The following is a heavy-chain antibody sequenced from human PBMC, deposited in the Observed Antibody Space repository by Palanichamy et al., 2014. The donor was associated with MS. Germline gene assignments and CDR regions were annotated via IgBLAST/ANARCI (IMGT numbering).Heavy chain of an antibody. V-gene: IGHV4-39*01. J-gene: IGHJ4*02. CDR2: IYYSGST. CDR1: GGSISSSSYY. D-gene: IGHD4-17*01. CDR3: ARHVDYGDRHFDY. Sequence: QLQLQESGPGLVKPSETLSLTCTVSGGSISSSSYYWGWIRQPPGKGLEWIGSIYYSGSTYYNPSLKSRVTISVDTSKNQFSLKLSSVTAADTAVYYCARHVDYGDRHFDYWGQGTLVTVSS.